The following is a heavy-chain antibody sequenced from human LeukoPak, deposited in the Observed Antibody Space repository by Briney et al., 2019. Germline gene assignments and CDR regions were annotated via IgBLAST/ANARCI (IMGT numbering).Heavy chain of an antibody. D-gene: IGHD1-26*01. Sequence: GRSLRLSCAASGFTFSSYGMHWVRQAPGKGLEWSAVIWYDGSNKYYADSVKGRLTISRDNSKNTLYLQMNSLRAEDTAVYYCAKGIWSELELPESDYWGQGTLVTVSS. CDR3: AKGIWSELELPESDY. J-gene: IGHJ4*02. V-gene: IGHV3-33*06. CDR2: IWYDGSNK. CDR1: GFTFSSYG.